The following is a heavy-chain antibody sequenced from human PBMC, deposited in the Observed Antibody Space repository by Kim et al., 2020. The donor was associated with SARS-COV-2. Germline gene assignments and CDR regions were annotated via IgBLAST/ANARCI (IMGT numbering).Heavy chain of an antibody. Sequence: SETLSLTCTVSGGSISSYYWSWIRQPPGKGLEWIGYIYYSGSTNYNPSLKSRVTISVDTSKNQFSLKLSSVTAADTAVYYCARVMYGSGSSDDYWGQGTLVTVSS. CDR1: GGSISSYY. V-gene: IGHV4-59*01. CDR2: IYYSGST. CDR3: ARVMYGSGSSDDY. D-gene: IGHD3-10*01. J-gene: IGHJ4*02.